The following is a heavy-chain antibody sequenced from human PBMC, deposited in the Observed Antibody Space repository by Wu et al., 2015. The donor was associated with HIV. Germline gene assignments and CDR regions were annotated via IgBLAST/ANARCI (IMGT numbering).Heavy chain of an antibody. CDR3: ARAREGEWSDFDY. CDR1: GYTFTDYY. J-gene: IGHJ4*02. CDR2: MNPHSGGT. V-gene: IGHV1-2*02. Sequence: QVQLVQSGPEVKKPGASVKVSCKASGYTFTDYYLNWVRQAPGQGLEWMGWMNPHSGGTNYAQKFQGRVTMTRDTSIRTAYMELSRLRSDDTAMYYCARAREGEWSDFDYWGQGTLVTVSS. D-gene: IGHD3-10*01.